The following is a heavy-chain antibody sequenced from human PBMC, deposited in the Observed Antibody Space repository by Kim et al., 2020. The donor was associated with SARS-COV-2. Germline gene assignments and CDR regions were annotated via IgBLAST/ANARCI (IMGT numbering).Heavy chain of an antibody. CDR3: ARTARGWLDYYGMDV. D-gene: IGHD2-15*01. CDR1: GGSISSSNW. J-gene: IGHJ6*02. CDR2: IYHSGST. Sequence: SETLSLTCAVSGGSISSSNWWSWVRQPPGKGLEWIGEIYHSGSTNYNPSLKSRVTISVDKSKNQFSLKLSSVTAADTAVYYCARTARGWLDYYGMDVWGQGTTVTVSS. V-gene: IGHV4-4*02.